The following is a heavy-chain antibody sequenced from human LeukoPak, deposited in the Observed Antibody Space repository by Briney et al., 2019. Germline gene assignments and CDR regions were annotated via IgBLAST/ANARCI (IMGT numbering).Heavy chain of an antibody. J-gene: IGHJ4*02. V-gene: IGHV3-30*02. CDR2: IRYDGSNK. CDR1: GFTFSSYG. D-gene: IGHD2-2*01. CDR3: AKDQCSSTSCSPFDY. Sequence: GGSLRLSCAASGFTFSSYGMHWVRQAPGKGLQWVAFIRYDGSNKYYADSVKGRFTISRDNSKNTLYLQMNSLRAEDTAVYYCAKDQCSSTSCSPFDYWGQGTLVTVSS.